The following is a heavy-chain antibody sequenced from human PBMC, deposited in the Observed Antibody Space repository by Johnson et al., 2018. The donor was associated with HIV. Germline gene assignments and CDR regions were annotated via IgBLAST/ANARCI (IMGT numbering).Heavy chain of an antibody. J-gene: IGHJ3*02. CDR3: AKGLVYADPDDAFDI. D-gene: IGHD2-8*01. CDR2: FYSGGST. V-gene: IGHV3-66*03. CDR1: GFTVSSNY. Sequence: VQLVESGGGLIQPGGSLRLSCVASGFTVSSNYMSWVRQAPGKGLEWVSVFYSGGSTYYADSVKGRFTISRDNSKNTLYLQMNSLRAEDTAVYYCAKGLVYADPDDAFDILGQGTMVTVSS.